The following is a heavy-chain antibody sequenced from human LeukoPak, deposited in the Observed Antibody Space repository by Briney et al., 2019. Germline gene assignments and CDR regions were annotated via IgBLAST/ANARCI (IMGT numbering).Heavy chain of an antibody. CDR3: ARGYSHNSGGWLDP. Sequence: PGGSLRLSCAVSGFTFSHYAMSWVRQAPGTGLEWVGSLTDSGDAAYYADSVKGRLTISRDNSNSTLYLHISGLRDEDTAVYYCARGYSHNSGGWLDPWGPGTLVTVSS. V-gene: IGHV3-23*01. CDR2: LTDSGDAA. CDR1: GFTFSHYA. D-gene: IGHD5-12*01. J-gene: IGHJ5*02.